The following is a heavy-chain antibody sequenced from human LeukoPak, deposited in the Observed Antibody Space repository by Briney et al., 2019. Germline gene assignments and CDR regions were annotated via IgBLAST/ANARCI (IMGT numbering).Heavy chain of an antibody. CDR2: ISSSGSTI. CDR1: GFTFSSYE. J-gene: IGHJ3*02. V-gene: IGHV3-48*03. CDR3: ARGRMVVVVRGNAFDI. Sequence: GGSLRLSWAPSGFTFSSYEMNWVRQAPGKGLEWVSYISSSGSTIYYADSVKGRFTISRDNAKNSLYLQMNSLRAEDTAVYYCARGRMVVVVRGNAFDIWGQGTMVTVS. D-gene: IGHD3-22*01.